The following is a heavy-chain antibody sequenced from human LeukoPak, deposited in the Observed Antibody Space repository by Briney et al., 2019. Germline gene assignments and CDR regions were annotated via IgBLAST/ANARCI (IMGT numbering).Heavy chain of an antibody. CDR1: RFTFTTYS. CDR2: IDVGGTYK. Sequence: GGSLRLSCAASRFTFTTYSMNWVRQAPGKGLEWVSSIDVGGTYKVHADSVQGRFITSRDNGKNSVNLQMNSLRPEDTAVYYCARSDTRDWSAFDSWGQGTLVTVSS. J-gene: IGHJ4*02. CDR3: ARSDTRDWSAFDS. V-gene: IGHV3-21*01. D-gene: IGHD3-9*01.